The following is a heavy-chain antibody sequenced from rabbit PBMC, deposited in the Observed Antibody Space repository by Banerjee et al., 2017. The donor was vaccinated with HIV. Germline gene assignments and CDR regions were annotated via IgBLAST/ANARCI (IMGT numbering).Heavy chain of an antibody. CDR1: GIDFSSYYY. CDR3: ASIYATGWLDL. CDR2: IYTGSGST. Sequence: QQQLEESGGGLVKPGGTLTLTCKASGIDFSSYYYMCWVRQAPGKGLEWIGCIYTGSGSTYYASWAKGRFTISKTSTTVTLQMTSLTAADTATYFCASIYATGWLDLWGQGTLVTVS. V-gene: IGHV1S43*01. J-gene: IGHJ5*01. D-gene: IGHD6-1*01.